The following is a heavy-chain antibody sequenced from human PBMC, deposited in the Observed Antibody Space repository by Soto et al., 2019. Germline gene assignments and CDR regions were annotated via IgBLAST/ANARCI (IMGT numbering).Heavy chain of an antibody. CDR2: MSGSGGST. CDR3: AKDPYDYIWGSYGPDDGFDI. CDR1: GFTFSNYA. D-gene: IGHD3-16*01. V-gene: IGHV3-23*01. Sequence: EVQLLESGGGLVQPGGSLRLSCAASGFTFSNYAMSWVRQAPGKGLEWVSAMSGSGGSTYYADSVKGRFTISRDNSKNTLYLQMNSLRADDTAIYYCAKDPYDYIWGSYGPDDGFDIWGQGTMVTVSS. J-gene: IGHJ3*02.